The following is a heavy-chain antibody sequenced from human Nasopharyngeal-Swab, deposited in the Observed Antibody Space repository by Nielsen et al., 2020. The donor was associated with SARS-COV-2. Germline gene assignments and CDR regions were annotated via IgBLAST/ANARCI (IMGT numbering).Heavy chain of an antibody. V-gene: IGHV1-3*01. Sequence: WVRQAPGQRLEWMGWINAGNGNTKYSQKFQGRVTITRDTSASTAYMELSSLRSEDTAVYYCARVYYDSSGYYQNWGQGTLVTVSS. CDR3: ARVYYDSSGYYQN. CDR2: INAGNGNT. J-gene: IGHJ4*02. D-gene: IGHD3-22*01.